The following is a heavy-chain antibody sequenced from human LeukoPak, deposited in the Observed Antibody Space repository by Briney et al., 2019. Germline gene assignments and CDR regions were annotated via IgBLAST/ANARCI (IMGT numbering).Heavy chain of an antibody. J-gene: IGHJ4*02. V-gene: IGHV4-59*01. D-gene: IGHD4-17*01. CDR1: GGSISSYY. Sequence: SETLSPTCTVSGGSISSYYWSWIRQPPGKGLEWIGYIYYSGSTNYNPSLKSRVTISVDTSKNQFSLKLSSVTAADTAVYYCASYGDYELAFDYWGQGTLVTVSS. CDR2: IYYSGST. CDR3: ASYGDYELAFDY.